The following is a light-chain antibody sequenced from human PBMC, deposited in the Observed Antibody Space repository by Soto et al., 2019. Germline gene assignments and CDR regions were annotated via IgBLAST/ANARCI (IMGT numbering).Light chain of an antibody. Sequence: DIQMTQSPSSLSASVGDRITVTCRASQTISNYLNWYQQKPGKAPKFLILAASSLQSGVPSRFSGSGSRTDFSLTISSLQPEDSAVYYCQQSYSAPYTFGQGTKLEIK. CDR1: QTISNY. J-gene: IGKJ2*01. CDR3: QQSYSAPYT. V-gene: IGKV1-39*01. CDR2: AAS.